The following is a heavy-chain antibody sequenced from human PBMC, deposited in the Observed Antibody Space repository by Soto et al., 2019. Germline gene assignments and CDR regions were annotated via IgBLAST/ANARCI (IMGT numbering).Heavy chain of an antibody. Sequence: SVKVSCKASGGTFSSYTISWVRQAPGQGLEWMGRIIPILGIANYAQKFQGRVTITADKSTSTAYMELSSLRSEDTAVYYCASGHSGYDYLFDYWGQGTLVTVSS. CDR3: ASGHSGYDYLFDY. CDR1: GGTFSSYT. D-gene: IGHD5-12*01. CDR2: IIPILGIA. V-gene: IGHV1-69*02. J-gene: IGHJ4*02.